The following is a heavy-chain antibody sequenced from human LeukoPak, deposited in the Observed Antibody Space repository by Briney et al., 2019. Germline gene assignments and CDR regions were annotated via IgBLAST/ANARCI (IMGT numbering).Heavy chain of an antibody. CDR3: ARDRGYCSSTSCYRILYYYGMDV. V-gene: IGHV3-11*01. J-gene: IGHJ6*02. D-gene: IGHD2-2*01. CDR2: ISRSGSTI. CDR1: GFTFSDYY. Sequence: GGSLRLSCAASGFTFSDYYMSWIRQAPGKGLKGVSYISRSGSTIYYADSVKGRFTISRDNAKNSLYLQMNSLRAEDTAVYYCARDRGYCSSTSCYRILYYYGMDVWGQGTTVTVSS.